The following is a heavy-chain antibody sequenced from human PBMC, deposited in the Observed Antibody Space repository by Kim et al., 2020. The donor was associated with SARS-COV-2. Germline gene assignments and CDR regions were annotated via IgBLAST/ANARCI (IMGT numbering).Heavy chain of an antibody. V-gene: IGHV4-34*01. D-gene: IGHD2-15*01. Sequence: KSRVTISVDTSKNQFSLKLSSVTAADTAVYYCARRGRYCSGGSCYPAIDYWGQGTLVTVSS. CDR3: ARRGRYCSGGSCYPAIDY. J-gene: IGHJ4*02.